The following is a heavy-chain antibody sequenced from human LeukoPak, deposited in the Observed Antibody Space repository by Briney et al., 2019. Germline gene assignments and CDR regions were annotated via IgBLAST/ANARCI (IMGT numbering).Heavy chain of an antibody. Sequence: GGSLRLSCAASGFSFSGSTMHWVRQASGKGLEWVGRIRSKANSCATVYAASVKGRFTISRDDSKNTVYLQMNSLKTEDTAVYYCTSPITIFGVVAKNYWGQGTLVTVSP. CDR1: GFSFSGST. D-gene: IGHD3-3*01. V-gene: IGHV3-73*01. CDR2: IRSKANSCAT. J-gene: IGHJ4*02. CDR3: TSPITIFGVVAKNY.